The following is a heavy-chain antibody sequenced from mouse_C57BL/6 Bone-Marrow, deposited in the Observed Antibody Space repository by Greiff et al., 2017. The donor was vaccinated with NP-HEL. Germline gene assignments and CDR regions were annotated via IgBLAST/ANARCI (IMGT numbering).Heavy chain of an antibody. J-gene: IGHJ4*01. D-gene: IGHD2-5*01. V-gene: IGHV1-69*01. CDR1: GYTFTSYW. CDR3: ARKGNYSNSYYAMDY. CDR2: IDPSDSYT. Sequence: QVQLKQSGAELVMPGASVKLSCKASGYTFTSYWMHWVKQRPGQGLEWIGEIDPSDSYTNYNQKFKGKSTLTVDKSSSTAYMQLSSLTSEDSAVYYCARKGNYSNSYYAMDYWGQGTSVTVSS.